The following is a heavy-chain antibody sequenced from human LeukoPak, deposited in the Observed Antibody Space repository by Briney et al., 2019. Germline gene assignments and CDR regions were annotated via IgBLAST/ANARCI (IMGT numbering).Heavy chain of an antibody. D-gene: IGHD6-13*01. CDR3: ARIVGAGTRDFDY. CDR1: GGSISSSSYY. CDR2: IYYSGST. Sequence: SETLSLTCTVSGGSISSSSYYWGWIRQPPGKGLEWIGSIYYSGSTYYNPSLKSRVTISVDTSKNQFSLKLSSVTAADTAVYYCARIVGAGTRDFDYWGQGTLVTVSS. V-gene: IGHV4-39*01. J-gene: IGHJ4*02.